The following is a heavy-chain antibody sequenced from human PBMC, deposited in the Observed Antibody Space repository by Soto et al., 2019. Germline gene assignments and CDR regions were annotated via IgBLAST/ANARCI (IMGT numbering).Heavy chain of an antibody. V-gene: IGHV1-69*06. Sequence: GASVKVSCKASGGTFSSYAISWVRQAPGQGLEWMGGIIPIFGTANYAQKFQGRVTITADKSTSTAYMDLSSLRSEDTAVYYCARRITMVRGPYYYYAMDVWGQGTTVTVSS. CDR3: ARRITMVRGPYYYYAMDV. CDR2: IIPIFGTA. D-gene: IGHD3-10*01. CDR1: GGTFSSYA. J-gene: IGHJ6*02.